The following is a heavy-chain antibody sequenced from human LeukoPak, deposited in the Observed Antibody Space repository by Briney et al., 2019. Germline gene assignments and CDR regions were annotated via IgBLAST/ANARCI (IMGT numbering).Heavy chain of an antibody. D-gene: IGHD3-10*01. CDR2: IYYSGST. Sequence: SETLSLTCTVSGGSISSSSYYWGWIRQPPGRGLEWMGGIYYSGSTYYNPSLKSRVTISVDTSKNQFSLKLSSVTAADTAVYYCARVLRGDYYGSGSSVYWGQGTLVTVSS. V-gene: IGHV4-39*07. CDR3: ARVLRGDYYGSGSSVY. J-gene: IGHJ4*02. CDR1: GGSISSSSYY.